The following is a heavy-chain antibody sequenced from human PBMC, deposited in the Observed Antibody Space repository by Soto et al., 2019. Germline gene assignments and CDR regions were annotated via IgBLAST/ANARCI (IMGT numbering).Heavy chain of an antibody. CDR1: GGTFSSYA. D-gene: IGHD2-2*02. CDR2: IITIFGTA. J-gene: IGHJ6*02. Sequence: QVQLVQSGAEVKKPGSSVKVSCKASGGTFSSYAISWVRQAPGQGIEWMGGIITIFGTANYAQKFQGRVTITADKSTSTAYMELSSLRSDDTAVYYCARTIVVVPAAIFTYYYGMDVWGQGTTGTVSS. V-gene: IGHV1-69*06. CDR3: ARTIVVVPAAIFTYYYGMDV.